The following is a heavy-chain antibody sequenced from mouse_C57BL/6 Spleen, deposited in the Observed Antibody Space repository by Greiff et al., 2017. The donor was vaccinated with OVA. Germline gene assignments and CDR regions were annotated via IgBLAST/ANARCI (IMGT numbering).Heavy chain of an antibody. CDR1: GFTFSDYG. D-gene: IGHD1-1*01. V-gene: IGHV5-17*01. J-gene: IGHJ2*01. Sequence: EVMLVESGGGLVKPGGSLKLSCAASGFTFSDYGMHWVRQAPEKGLEWVAYISSGRSTIYYADTVKGRFTISRDNAKNTLCLRMTSLRSEDTAMYYCARKHYGSTYFDYWGQGTTLTVSS. CDR2: ISSGRSTI. CDR3: ARKHYGSTYFDY.